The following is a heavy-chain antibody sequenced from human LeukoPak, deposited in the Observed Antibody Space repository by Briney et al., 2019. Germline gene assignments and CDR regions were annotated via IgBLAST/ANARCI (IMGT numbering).Heavy chain of an antibody. D-gene: IGHD2/OR15-2a*01. CDR2: IWYDGSNK. CDR3: AREGPRGNSQFDY. CDR1: GFTFSNYG. V-gene: IGHV3-33*01. J-gene: IGHJ4*02. Sequence: GGSLRLSCAASGFTFSNYGMHWVRQAPGKGLEWVALIWYDGSNKYYTDSVKGRLTISRDNSKDTLFLQVNGLRAEDTAVYYCAREGPRGNSQFDYWGQGTPVTVSS.